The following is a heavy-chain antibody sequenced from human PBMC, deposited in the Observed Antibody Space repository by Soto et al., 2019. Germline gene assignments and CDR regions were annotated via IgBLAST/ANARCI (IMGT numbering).Heavy chain of an antibody. CDR1: GGSLSGYY. V-gene: IGHV4-34*01. Sequence: SETLSLTCAVYGGSLSGYYWTWIRQPPGKGLEWIGEVNPGGITNYSPSVKSRLTISLDTSKKQVSLEMTSVTAADTAVYYCGRVVIKMAIQSIGSWGPGTLVTVSS. CDR3: GRVVIKMAIQSIGS. J-gene: IGHJ4*02. CDR2: VNPGGIT.